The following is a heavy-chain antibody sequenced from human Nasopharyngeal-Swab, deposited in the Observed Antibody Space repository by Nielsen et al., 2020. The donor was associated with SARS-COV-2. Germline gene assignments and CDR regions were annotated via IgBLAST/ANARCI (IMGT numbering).Heavy chain of an antibody. V-gene: IGHV3-11*05. CDR3: ARDFVGQMDV. Sequence: GESLKISCAASGFTFSDYYMSWIRQAPGKGLEWVSYISSSSSYTNYADSVKGRFTISRDNAKNSLYLQMNSLRAEDTAVYYCARDFVGQMDVWGQGTTVTVSS. D-gene: IGHD3-10*01. CDR1: GFTFSDYY. J-gene: IGHJ6*02. CDR2: ISSSSSYT.